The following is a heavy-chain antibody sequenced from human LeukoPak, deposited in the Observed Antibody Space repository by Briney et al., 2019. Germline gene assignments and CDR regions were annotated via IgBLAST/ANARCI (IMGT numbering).Heavy chain of an antibody. V-gene: IGHV3-53*01. CDR2: TCVGGRT. CDR3: AREGHLGKYFDL. Sequence: GGSLRLSCAASGITVSNNYMSWVRQAPGKGLDWVSVTCVGGRTFYADSVQGRFTISRDNSKNTLYLQMNSLRVEDTAVYYCAREGHLGKYFDLWGRGTQVTVSS. D-gene: IGHD3-16*01. J-gene: IGHJ2*01. CDR1: GITVSNNY.